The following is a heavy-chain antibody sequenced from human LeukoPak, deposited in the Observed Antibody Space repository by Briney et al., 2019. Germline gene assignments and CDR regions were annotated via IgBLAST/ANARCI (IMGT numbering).Heavy chain of an antibody. V-gene: IGHV4-30-4*01. CDR3: ARVVSGSGSYDY. D-gene: IGHD3-10*01. CDR2: IYYSGST. J-gene: IGHJ4*02. CDR1: GGSISSGDYY. Sequence: PSETLSLTCTVSGGSISSGDYYWSWIRQPPGKGLEWIGYIYYSGSTYYNPSLKSRVTISVDTSKNQFSLKLSSVTAADTAVYYCARVVSGSGSYDYWGQGTLVTVSS.